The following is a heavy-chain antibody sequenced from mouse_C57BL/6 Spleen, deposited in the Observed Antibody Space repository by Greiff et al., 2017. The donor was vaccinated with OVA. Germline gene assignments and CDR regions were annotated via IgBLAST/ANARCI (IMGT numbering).Heavy chain of an antibody. Sequence: QVQLQQSGAELVRPGASVKLSCKASGYTFTDYYINWVKQRPGQGLAWIARIYPGSGNTSYNEKFKGKATLTAEKSSSTAYMQLSSLTSEDSAVYFCAIYYGSSDYYAMDYWGQGTSVTVSS. J-gene: IGHJ4*01. D-gene: IGHD1-1*01. V-gene: IGHV1-76*01. CDR1: GYTFTDYY. CDR3: AIYYGSSDYYAMDY. CDR2: IYPGSGNT.